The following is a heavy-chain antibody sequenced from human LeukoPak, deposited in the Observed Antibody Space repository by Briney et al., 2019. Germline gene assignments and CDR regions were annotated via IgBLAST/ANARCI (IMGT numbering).Heavy chain of an antibody. Sequence: PGGSLRLSCAASGFTFSSYWMHWVRHAPGKGLVWVSRINSDGSSTSYADSVKGRFTISRDNAKNTLYLQMNSLRAEDTAVYYCATNGGVRYSSSAHWGQGTLVTVSS. CDR2: INSDGSST. V-gene: IGHV3-74*01. D-gene: IGHD6-13*01. J-gene: IGHJ4*02. CDR3: ATNGGVRYSSSAH. CDR1: GFTFSSYW.